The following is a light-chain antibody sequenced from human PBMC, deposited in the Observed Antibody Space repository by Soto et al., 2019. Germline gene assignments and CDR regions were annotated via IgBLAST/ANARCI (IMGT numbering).Light chain of an antibody. CDR2: AAS. CDR1: QSISSY. V-gene: IGKV1-39*01. Sequence: DIQMTQSPSSLSASVGDRVTITCRASQSISSYLNWYQQKPGKAPKLLIYAASNLQSGVPSRFSGSGSGTDFTLTISSLQPEDFATYYCQHSYSSPTFGQGTKVDIK. CDR3: QHSYSSPT. J-gene: IGKJ2*01.